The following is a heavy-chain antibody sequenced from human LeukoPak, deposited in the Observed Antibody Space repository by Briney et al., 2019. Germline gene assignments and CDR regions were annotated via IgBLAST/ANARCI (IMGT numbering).Heavy chain of an antibody. V-gene: IGHV4-39*07. CDR2: INHSGST. CDR1: GGSISSSSYY. Sequence: SETLSLTCTVSGGSISSSSYYWGWIRQPPGKGLEWIGEINHSGSTNYNPSLKSRVTISVDTSKNQFSLKLSSVTAADTAVYYCARRGDIVTTNLEYDIWGQGTMVTVSS. CDR3: ARRGDIVTTNLEYDI. D-gene: IGHD2-15*01. J-gene: IGHJ3*02.